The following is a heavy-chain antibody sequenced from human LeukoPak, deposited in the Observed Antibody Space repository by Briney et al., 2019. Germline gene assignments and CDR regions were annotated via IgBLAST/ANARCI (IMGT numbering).Heavy chain of an antibody. J-gene: IGHJ6*02. CDR3: ARDPGIVVVPAAIGGYYYYGMDV. Sequence: ASVKVSCKASGYTFTSYGISWVRQAPGQGLEWMGWISAYNGNTNYAQKLQGRVTMTTDTSTSTAYMELRSLRSDDTAVYYCARDPGIVVVPAAIGGYYYYGMDVWGQGTTVTVSS. D-gene: IGHD2-2*02. CDR1: GYTFTSYG. CDR2: ISAYNGNT. V-gene: IGHV1-18*01.